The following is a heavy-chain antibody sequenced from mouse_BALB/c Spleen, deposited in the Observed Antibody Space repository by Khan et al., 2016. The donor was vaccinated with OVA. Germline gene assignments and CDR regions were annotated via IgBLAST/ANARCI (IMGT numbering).Heavy chain of an antibody. Sequence: QIQLVQSGPELKKPGETVKISCKASGYTFTNYGMNWVKQAPGKGLKWMGWINTYTGEPTYADDFKGRFALSLEISASIAYLQINHLNNEDTATYFCARFHGGYWGQGTTLTVSS. V-gene: IGHV9-3-1*01. J-gene: IGHJ2*01. CDR2: INTYTGEP. CDR1: GYTFTNYG. CDR3: ARFHGGY.